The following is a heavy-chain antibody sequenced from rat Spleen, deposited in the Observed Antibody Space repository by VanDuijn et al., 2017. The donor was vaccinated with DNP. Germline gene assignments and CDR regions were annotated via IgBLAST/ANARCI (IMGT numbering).Heavy chain of an antibody. D-gene: IGHD3-1*01. CDR3: ARGSTSIYWYFDF. V-gene: IGHV5-7*01. Sequence: EVQLVESGGGLVQPGRSLKLSCAASGFTFSDYYMAWVRQAPKKGLEWVATIIYASGMTYYRDAVKGRFTISRDKAKNTLYLQMDSLRSEDTATYYCARGSTSIYWYFDFWGPGTMVTVSS. CDR2: IIYASGMT. CDR1: GFTFSDYY. J-gene: IGHJ1*01.